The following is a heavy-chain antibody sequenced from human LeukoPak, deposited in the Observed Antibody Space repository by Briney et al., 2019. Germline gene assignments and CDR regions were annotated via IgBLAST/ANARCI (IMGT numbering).Heavy chain of an antibody. J-gene: IGHJ6*03. CDR1: GFTFSNAW. CDR2: ISGSGGST. Sequence: GGSLRLSCEASGFTFSNAWMSWVRQAPGKGLEWVSAISGSGGSTYYADSVKGRFTISRDNSKNTLYLQMNSLRAEDTAVYYCAKDYYDSSGYENYYYYYYMDVWGKGTTVTVSS. V-gene: IGHV3-23*01. D-gene: IGHD3-22*01. CDR3: AKDYYDSSGYENYYYYYYMDV.